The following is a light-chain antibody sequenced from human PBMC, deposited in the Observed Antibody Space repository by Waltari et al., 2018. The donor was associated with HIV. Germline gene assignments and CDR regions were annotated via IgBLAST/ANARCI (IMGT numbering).Light chain of an antibody. J-gene: IGLJ3*02. Sequence: SSVLTQDPAVSVALGQTVRITCQGDSLRNYFASWYQQKPGQAPVLVMYAKNSRPTGIPNRFAGYNSGNTASLTITGAQAEDEADYYCNSRDSSGNHLYWVFGGGTKLTVL. CDR3: NSRDSSGNHLYWV. CDR1: SLRNYF. CDR2: AKN. V-gene: IGLV3-19*01.